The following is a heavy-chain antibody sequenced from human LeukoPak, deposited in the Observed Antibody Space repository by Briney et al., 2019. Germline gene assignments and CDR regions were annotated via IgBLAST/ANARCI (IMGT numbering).Heavy chain of an antibody. V-gene: IGHV3-48*01. CDR2: ISSSSSTI. CDR1: GFTFSSYS. D-gene: IGHD3-22*01. CDR3: ANTYYYDSSTCG. J-gene: IGHJ4*02. Sequence: GGSLRLSCAASGFTFSSYSMNWVRQAPGKGLEWVSYISSSSSTIYYADSVKGRFTISRDNAKNSLYLQMNNLRAEDTAVYYCANTYYYDSSTCGWGQGTLVTVSS.